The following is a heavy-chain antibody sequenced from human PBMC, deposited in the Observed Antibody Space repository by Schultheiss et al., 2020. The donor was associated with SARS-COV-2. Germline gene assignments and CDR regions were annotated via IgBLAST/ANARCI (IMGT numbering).Heavy chain of an antibody. CDR1: GGSISSYY. D-gene: IGHD3-3*01. J-gene: IGHJ4*02. Sequence: GSLRLSCAVSGGSISSYYWSWIRQPPGKGLEWIGSIYHSGSTYYNPSLKSRVTISVDTSKNQFSLKLSSVTAADTAVYYCAREDFWSGYSGPYYFDYWGRGTLVTVS. CDR3: AREDFWSGYSGPYYFDY. V-gene: IGHV4-59*04. CDR2: IYHSGST.